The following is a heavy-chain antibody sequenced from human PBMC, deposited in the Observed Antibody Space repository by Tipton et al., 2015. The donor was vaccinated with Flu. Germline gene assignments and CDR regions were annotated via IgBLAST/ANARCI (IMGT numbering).Heavy chain of an antibody. CDR1: GYTFTAYS. Sequence: QSGAEVKKPGASVKVSCKAFGYTFTAYSMHWVRQAPGQGLEWVGWINPNSGVTKYAQKFQGRVTMTRDTSISTAYMELSRLRSDDTALYYCARDRVYDTTGPEYWGQGSLVTVSS. CDR2: INPNSGVT. J-gene: IGHJ4*02. V-gene: IGHV1-2*02. D-gene: IGHD3-22*01. CDR3: ARDRVYDTTGPEY.